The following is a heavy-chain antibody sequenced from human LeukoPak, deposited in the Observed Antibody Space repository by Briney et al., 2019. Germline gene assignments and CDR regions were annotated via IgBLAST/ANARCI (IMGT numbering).Heavy chain of an antibody. Sequence: PSETLSLTCAVYGGSFSGYYWSWIRQPPGKGLEWIGGINHSGSTNYNPSLKSRVTISVDTSKNQFSLKLSSVTAADTAVYYCARAGYDYVWGSYRLTPFDYWGQGTLVTVSS. CDR2: INHSGST. J-gene: IGHJ4*02. CDR1: GGSFSGYY. CDR3: ARAGYDYVWGSYRLTPFDY. V-gene: IGHV4-34*01. D-gene: IGHD3-16*02.